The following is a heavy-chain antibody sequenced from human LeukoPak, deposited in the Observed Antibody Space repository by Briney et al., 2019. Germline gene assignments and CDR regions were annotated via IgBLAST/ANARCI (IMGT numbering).Heavy chain of an antibody. CDR3: ARDSRDGYVDY. J-gene: IGHJ4*02. D-gene: IGHD5-24*01. CDR1: GGSISSYY. CDR2: IYYSGST. Sequence: SETLSLTCTVSGGSISSYYWSWIRQPPGKGLEWIGCIYYSGSTNYNPSLKSRVTISVDTSKNQFSLKLSSVTAADTAVYYCARDSRDGYVDYWGQGTLVTVSS. V-gene: IGHV4-59*01.